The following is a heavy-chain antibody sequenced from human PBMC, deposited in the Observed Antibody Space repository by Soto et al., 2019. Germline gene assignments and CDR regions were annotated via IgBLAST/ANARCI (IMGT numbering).Heavy chain of an antibody. CDR3: ARKPRIAVAGTRFDP. V-gene: IGHV1-69*13. CDR2: IIPIFGTA. D-gene: IGHD6-19*01. Sequence: EASVKVSCKASGGTFSSYAISWVRQAPGQGLEWMGGIIPIFGTANYAQKFQGRVTITADESTSTAYMELSSLRSEDTAVYYCARKPRIAVAGTRFDPWGQGTLVTVSS. CDR1: GGTFSSYA. J-gene: IGHJ5*02.